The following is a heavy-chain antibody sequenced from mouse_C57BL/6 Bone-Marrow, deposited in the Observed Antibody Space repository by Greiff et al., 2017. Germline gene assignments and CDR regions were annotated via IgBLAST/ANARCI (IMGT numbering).Heavy chain of an antibody. CDR3: ASEGEDDGSSREVWFAY. D-gene: IGHD1-1*01. CDR2: IDPNSGGT. J-gene: IGHJ3*01. CDR1: GYTFTSYW. V-gene: IGHV1-72*01. Sequence: QVQLQQPGAELVKPGASVKLSCKASGYTFTSYWMHWVKQRPGRGLEWIGRIDPNSGGTKYNEKFKSKATLTVDKPSSTAYMQLSSLTSEASAGYDCASEGEDDGSSREVWFAYWGQGTLVTVSA.